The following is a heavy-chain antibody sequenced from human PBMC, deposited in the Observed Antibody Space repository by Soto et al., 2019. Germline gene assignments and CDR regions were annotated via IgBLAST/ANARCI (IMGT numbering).Heavy chain of an antibody. CDR3: AIPPGIAAAGTNC. J-gene: IGHJ4*02. V-gene: IGHV3-23*01. CDR2: ISGSGGST. Sequence: QTGGSLRLSCAASGFTFSSYAMSWVRQAPGKGLEWVSAISGSGGSTYYADSVKGRFTISRDNSKNTLYLQMNSLRAEDTAVYYCAIPPGIAAAGTNCWGQGTLVTVSS. D-gene: IGHD6-13*01. CDR1: GFTFSSYA.